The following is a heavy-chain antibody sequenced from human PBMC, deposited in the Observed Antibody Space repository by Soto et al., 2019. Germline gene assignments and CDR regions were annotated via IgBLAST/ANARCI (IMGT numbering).Heavy chain of an antibody. Sequence: PSETLSLTCTVSGGSISSGDYYWSWIRQPPGKGLEWIGYIYYSGSTYYNPSLKSRVTISVDTSKNQSSLKLSSVTAADTAVYYCARDSSSSGYYYYFDYWGQGTPVTVYS. CDR1: GGSISSGDYY. CDR2: IYYSGST. D-gene: IGHD3-22*01. V-gene: IGHV4-30-4*01. J-gene: IGHJ4*02. CDR3: ARDSSSSGYYYYFDY.